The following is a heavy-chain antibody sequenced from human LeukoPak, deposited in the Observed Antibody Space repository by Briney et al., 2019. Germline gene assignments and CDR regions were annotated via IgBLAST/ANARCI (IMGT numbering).Heavy chain of an antibody. CDR2: IYSGGST. D-gene: IGHD2-15*01. CDR3: ARGRVVVAAYYFDY. CDR1: GFTVSSNY. Sequence: GGSLRLSCPASGFTVSSNYMSWVRQAPGKGLEWVSVIYSGGSTYYADSVKGRFTISRDNSKNTLYLQMNSLRAEDTAVYYCARGRVVVAAYYFDYWGQGTLVTVSS. J-gene: IGHJ4*02. V-gene: IGHV3-66*02.